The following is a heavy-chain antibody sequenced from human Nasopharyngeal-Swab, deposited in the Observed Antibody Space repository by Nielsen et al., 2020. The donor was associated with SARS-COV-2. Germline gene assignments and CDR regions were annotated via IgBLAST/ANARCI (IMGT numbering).Heavy chain of an antibody. CDR2: INYSGTT. J-gene: IGHJ4*02. CDR1: GGSFSGYY. D-gene: IGHD3-16*01. CDR3: ASGARGGRVPFDY. V-gene: IGHV4-34*01. Sequence: GSLRLSCAVYGGSFSGYYWSWIRQSPGKGLEWIGQINYSGTTNYNPSLKSRVPISVDTSKNQFSLKLNSVTAADTAVYYCASGARGGRVPFDYWGQGTQVTVSS.